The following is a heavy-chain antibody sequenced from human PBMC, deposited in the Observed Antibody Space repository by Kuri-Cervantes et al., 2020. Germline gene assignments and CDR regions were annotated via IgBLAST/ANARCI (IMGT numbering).Heavy chain of an antibody. V-gene: IGHV3-48*01. CDR2: ISSSSSTI. CDR3: ARVMIMFGGVIDSFDY. Sequence: ETLSLTCAASGFTFSSYSMNWVRQAPGKGLEWVSYISSSSSTIYYADSVKGRFTISRDNAKNSLYLQMNSLRAEDTAVYYCARVMIMFGGVIDSFDYWGQGTLVTVSS. J-gene: IGHJ4*02. CDR1: GFTFSSYS. D-gene: IGHD3-16*02.